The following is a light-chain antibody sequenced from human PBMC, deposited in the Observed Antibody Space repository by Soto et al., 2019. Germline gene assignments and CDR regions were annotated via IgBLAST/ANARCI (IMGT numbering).Light chain of an antibody. CDR1: QSVSSTY. CDR3: QQCGSSPWT. V-gene: IGKV3-20*01. J-gene: IGKJ1*01. CDR2: GAS. Sequence: EXVLTQSPGTLSLSPGERATLSCRASQSVSSTYLAWYQQKPGQAPRLLIYGASSRATGIPDRFSGGGSGTDFTLTISRVEPEDFAVYYCQQCGSSPWTFGQGTQVDI.